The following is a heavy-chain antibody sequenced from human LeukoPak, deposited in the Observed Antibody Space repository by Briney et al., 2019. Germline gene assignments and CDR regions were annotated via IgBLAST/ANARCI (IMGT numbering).Heavy chain of an antibody. D-gene: IGHD6-19*01. V-gene: IGHV1-2*06. Sequence: ASVKVSCKAPGYTFTGYYMHWVRQAPGQGLEWMGRINPNSGGTNYAQKFQGRVTMTRDTSISTAYMELSRLRSDDTAVYYRARVVAVAKNWFDPWGQGTLVTVSS. J-gene: IGHJ5*02. CDR1: GYTFTGYY. CDR3: ARVVAVAKNWFDP. CDR2: INPNSGGT.